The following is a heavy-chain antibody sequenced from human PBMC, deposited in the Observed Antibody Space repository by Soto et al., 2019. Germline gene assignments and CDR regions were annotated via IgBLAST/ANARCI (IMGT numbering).Heavy chain of an antibody. D-gene: IGHD5-18*01. Sequence: ASVKVSCEASGYTCTSYYMHWVLQAPGQGLEWMGIINPSGGSTSYAQKFQGRVTMTRDTSTSTVYMELSSLRSEDTAVYYCARERADTALTYYYYGMDVWGQGTTVTVS. J-gene: IGHJ6*02. CDR2: INPSGGST. CDR3: ARERADTALTYYYYGMDV. CDR1: GYTCTSYY. V-gene: IGHV1-46*01.